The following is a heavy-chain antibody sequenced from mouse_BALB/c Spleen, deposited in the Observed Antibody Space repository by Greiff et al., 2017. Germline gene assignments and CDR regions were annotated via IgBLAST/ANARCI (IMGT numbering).Heavy chain of an antibody. D-gene: IGHD1-1*01. Sequence: VQLQQSGPGLVKPSQSLSLTCTVTGYSITSDYAWNWIRQFPGNKLEWMGYISYSGSTSYNPSLKSRISITRDTSKNQFFLQLNSVTTEDTATYYCARYYYGSSSEAMDYWGQGTSVTVSS. CDR3: ARYYYGSSSEAMDY. CDR1: GYSITSDYA. CDR2: ISYSGST. J-gene: IGHJ4*01. V-gene: IGHV3-2*02.